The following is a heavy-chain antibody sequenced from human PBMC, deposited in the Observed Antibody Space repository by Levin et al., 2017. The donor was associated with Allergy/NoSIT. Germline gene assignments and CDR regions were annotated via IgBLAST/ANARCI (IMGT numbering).Heavy chain of an antibody. J-gene: IGHJ4*02. CDR2: IYDSGIT. D-gene: IGHD6-13*01. V-gene: IGHV4-4*02. CDR1: GDSFSSNNW. Sequence: GSLRLSCAVFGDSFSSNNWWSWVRQTPGKGLEWIGEIYDSGITKYNPSLKSRVTISLDKSKTQISLNLKSVTAADTAVYYCASDPAADPLRAFDYWGQGTLVTVSS. CDR3: ASDPAADPLRAFDY.